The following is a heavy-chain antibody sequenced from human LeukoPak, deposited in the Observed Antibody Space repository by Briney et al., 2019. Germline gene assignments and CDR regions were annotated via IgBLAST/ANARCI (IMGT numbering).Heavy chain of an antibody. Sequence: SETLSLTCTVSGGSISSSSYYWGWIRQPPGEGLEWIGSFYYSGSTYYNPSLKSRVTISVDTSKNQFSLKLSSVTAADTAVYYCARGGAGDGYNYGSFDYWGQGTLVTVSS. V-gene: IGHV4-39*01. D-gene: IGHD5-24*01. CDR2: FYYSGST. CDR1: GGSISSSSYY. CDR3: ARGGAGDGYNYGSFDY. J-gene: IGHJ4*02.